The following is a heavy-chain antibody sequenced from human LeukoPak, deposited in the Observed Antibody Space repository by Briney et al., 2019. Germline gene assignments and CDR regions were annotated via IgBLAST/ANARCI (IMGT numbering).Heavy chain of an antibody. CDR2: IRYDGSNK. Sequence: GGSLRLSCAASGFTFSSYGMHWVRQAPGKGLEWVAFIRYDGSNKYYADSVKGRFTISRENSKNTLYLQMDSLRAEDTAVYYCAKLAVVVPAASWFDPWGQGTLVTVSS. D-gene: IGHD2-2*01. CDR1: GFTFSSYG. J-gene: IGHJ5*02. V-gene: IGHV3-30*02. CDR3: AKLAVVVPAASWFDP.